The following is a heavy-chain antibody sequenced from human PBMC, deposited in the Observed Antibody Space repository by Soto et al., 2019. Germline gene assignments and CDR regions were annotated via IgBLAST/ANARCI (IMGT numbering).Heavy chain of an antibody. V-gene: IGHV1-18*01. CDR3: ARGPTPGCDIVATIISAPFDY. Sequence: ASVKVSCKASGYTFTSYGISWVRQAPGQGLEWMGWISAYNGNTNYAQKLQGRVTMTTDTSTSTAYMELRSLRSDDTAVYYCARGPTPGCDIVATIISAPFDYWGQGTLVTVSS. CDR1: GYTFTSYG. CDR2: ISAYNGNT. D-gene: IGHD5-12*01. J-gene: IGHJ4*02.